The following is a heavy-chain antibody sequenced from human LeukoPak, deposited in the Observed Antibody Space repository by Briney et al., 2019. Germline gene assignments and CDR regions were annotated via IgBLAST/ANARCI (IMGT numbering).Heavy chain of an antibody. CDR1: GGSISSNNW. CDR3: TTDKRGGYGDPPYAFDI. Sequence: GTLSLTCAVSGGSISSNNWWSWVRQAPGKGLEWVGRIKSKTDGGTTDYAAPVKGRFTISRDDSKNTLYLQMNSLKTEDTAVYYCTTDKRGGYGDPPYAFDIWGQGTMVTVSS. CDR2: IKSKTDGGTT. D-gene: IGHD4-17*01. J-gene: IGHJ3*02. V-gene: IGHV3-15*01.